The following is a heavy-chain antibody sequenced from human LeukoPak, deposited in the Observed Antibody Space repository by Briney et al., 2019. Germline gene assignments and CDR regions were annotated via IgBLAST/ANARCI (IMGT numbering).Heavy chain of an antibody. CDR1: GYTLTELS. D-gene: IGHD6-13*01. CDR3: ARHGNSWTYFDY. J-gene: IGHJ4*02. Sequence: ASVKVSCKVSGYTLTELSMHWVRQAPGKGLEWMGGFDPEDGETIYAQKFQGRVTMTEDTSTDTAYMELSSLRSEDTAVYYCARHGNSWTYFDYWGQGTLVTVSS. V-gene: IGHV1-24*01. CDR2: FDPEDGET.